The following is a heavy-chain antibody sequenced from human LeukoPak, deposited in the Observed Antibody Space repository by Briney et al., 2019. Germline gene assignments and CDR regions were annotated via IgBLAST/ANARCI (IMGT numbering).Heavy chain of an antibody. J-gene: IGHJ4*02. CDR2: ISYDGSNK. Sequence: VISYDGSNKYYADSVKGRFTFSRDNSKNTLHLEMNSLRPEDTAIYYCAKDQEGGSTVLDYWGQGTLVTVSS. V-gene: IGHV3-30*18. D-gene: IGHD6-13*01. CDR3: AKDQEGGSTVLDY.